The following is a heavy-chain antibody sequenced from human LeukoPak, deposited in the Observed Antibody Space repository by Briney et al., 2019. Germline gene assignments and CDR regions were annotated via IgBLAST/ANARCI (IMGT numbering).Heavy chain of an antibody. V-gene: IGHV1-8*03. D-gene: IGHD3-10*01. CDR1: GYTFTSYD. CDR3: ARGRYGSGSYYFDY. CDR2: MNPNSGNT. J-gene: IGHJ4*02. Sequence: ASVKVSCKASGYTFTSYDINWVRQATGQGLEWMGWMNPNSGNTGYAQKFQGRVTITRNTSISTAYMELSSLRSEDTAVYYCARGRYGSGSYYFDYWGQGTLVTVSS.